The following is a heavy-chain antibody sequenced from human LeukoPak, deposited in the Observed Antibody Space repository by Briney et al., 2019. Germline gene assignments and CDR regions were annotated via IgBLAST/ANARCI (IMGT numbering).Heavy chain of an antibody. CDR1: GFTVSSNY. CDR2: IHKNAIT. D-gene: IGHD7-27*01. V-gene: IGHV3-53*01. CDR3: ARAGLYIASTGDYYFDY. Sequence: GGSLRLSCAASGFTVSSNYMTWVRQAPGKGLEWVSVIHKNAITYYADTVKGRFIISRDNSKNMLYLQMNSLRAEDTAVYYCARAGLYIASTGDYYFDYWGRGTLVTVSS. J-gene: IGHJ4*02.